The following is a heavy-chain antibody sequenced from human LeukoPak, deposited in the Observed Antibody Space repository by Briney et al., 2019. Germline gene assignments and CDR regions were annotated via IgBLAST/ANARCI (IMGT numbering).Heavy chain of an antibody. D-gene: IGHD3-22*01. J-gene: IGHJ4*02. Sequence: GGSLRLSCVASGFTFSNYGMHWVRQAPGKGLEWVAVIWYDGSQKYYADSVKGRFTIYRDDFTKTLYLQMNSLGVEDTATYYCAKYYYDSSGDYWGRGTLVTVSS. V-gene: IGHV3-33*06. CDR3: AKYYYDSSGDY. CDR1: GFTFSNYG. CDR2: IWYDGSQK.